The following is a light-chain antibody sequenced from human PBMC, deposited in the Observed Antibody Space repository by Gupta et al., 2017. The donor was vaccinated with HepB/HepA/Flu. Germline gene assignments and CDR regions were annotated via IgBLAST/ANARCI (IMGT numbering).Light chain of an antibody. CDR2: GAS. CDR3: QQYNDWPYT. V-gene: IGKV3-15*01. CDR1: QSVTSN. Sequence: EIVMTQSPATLSVSPGERATLSCRASQSVTSNLAWYQQRPGQAPRLLFYGASTRATGIPARFGGSGSGTDFTLTISSLQSEDFAVYYCQQYNDWPYTFGRGTKLEIK. J-gene: IGKJ2*01.